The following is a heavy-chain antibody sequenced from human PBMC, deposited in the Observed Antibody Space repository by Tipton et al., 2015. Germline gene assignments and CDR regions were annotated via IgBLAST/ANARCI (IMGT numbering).Heavy chain of an antibody. V-gene: IGHV4-39*01. CDR1: GDSISRRNYY. CDR2: IYYGGNT. D-gene: IGHD6-19*01. CDR3: ARQSGESSGWPSAFDI. Sequence: TLSLTCTVSGDSISRRNYYWGWIRQPPGMGLEWIASIYYGGNTHYNPSLKSRVTISVDTSKNQFSLKLSSVTAADTAVYYCARQSGESSGWPSAFDIWGQGTMVTVSS. J-gene: IGHJ3*02.